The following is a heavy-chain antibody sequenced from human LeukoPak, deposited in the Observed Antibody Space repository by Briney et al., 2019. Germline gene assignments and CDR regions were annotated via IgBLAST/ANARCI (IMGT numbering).Heavy chain of an antibody. CDR3: ATNLRDGGDYFDY. Sequence: GASVKVSCKASGSTFSSYAISWVRRAPGQGLEWMGRIIPIFGLANYAQKFQGRVTITADKSTSTAYMELSSLRSEDTAVYYCATNLRDGGDYFDYWGQGTLVTVSS. J-gene: IGHJ4*02. CDR2: IIPIFGLA. CDR1: GSTFSSYA. V-gene: IGHV1-69*04. D-gene: IGHD5-24*01.